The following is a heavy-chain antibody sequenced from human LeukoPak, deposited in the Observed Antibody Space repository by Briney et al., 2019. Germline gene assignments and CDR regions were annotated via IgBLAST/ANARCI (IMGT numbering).Heavy chain of an antibody. Sequence: ASVKVSCKASGYTFSNYGFTWVRLAPGQGPEWMGWNSGYNGDTYYAQKFQGRVTMTTETSTSTAYMELRSLKFDDTAVYCCARTGKTLLNYDFDYWGQGTLVTVSS. D-gene: IGHD1-7*01. V-gene: IGHV1-18*01. J-gene: IGHJ4*02. CDR1: GYTFSNYG. CDR2: NSGYNGDT. CDR3: ARTGKTLLNYDFDY.